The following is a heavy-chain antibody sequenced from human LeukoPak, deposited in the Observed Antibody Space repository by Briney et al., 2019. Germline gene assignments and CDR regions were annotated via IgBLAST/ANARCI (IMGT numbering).Heavy chain of an antibody. J-gene: IGHJ4*02. CDR2: ISSSSLYI. D-gene: IGHD6-13*01. CDR1: GFTLSSYS. V-gene: IGHV3-21*01. Sequence: GGSLRLSCAVSGFTLSSYSMKWVRQAPGKGLEWVSSISSSSLYIYYGDSVKGRFTISRDNAKHSVYLQTNRLRAEDTAVYYCARAGSGYTSPSDYWGQGTLVTVSS. CDR3: ARAGSGYTSPSDY.